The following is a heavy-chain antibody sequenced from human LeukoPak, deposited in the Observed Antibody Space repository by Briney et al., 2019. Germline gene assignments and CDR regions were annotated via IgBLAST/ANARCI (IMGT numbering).Heavy chain of an antibody. Sequence: PGRSLRLSCAASGFTFSSYAMHWVRQAPGKGLEWVAVISYDGSNKYYADSVKGRFTISRDNSKNTLYLQMNSLRAEDTAVYYCARDKSGSLMGAFDIWGQGTMVTVSS. V-gene: IGHV3-30-3*01. CDR2: ISYDGSNK. CDR3: ARDKSGSLMGAFDI. D-gene: IGHD1-26*01. J-gene: IGHJ3*02. CDR1: GFTFSSYA.